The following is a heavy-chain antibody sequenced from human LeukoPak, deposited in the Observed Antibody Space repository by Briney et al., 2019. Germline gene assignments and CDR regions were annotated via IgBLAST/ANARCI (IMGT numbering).Heavy chain of an antibody. Sequence: PGRALRLSCAASGFTFSSYGMHWVRQAPGKGLEWVAVIWYDGSNKYYADSVKGRFTISRDNSKNTLYLQMNSLRAEDAAVYYCAKDWDPGYYDSSGSYPDYWGQGTLVTVSS. CDR3: AKDWDPGYYDSSGSYPDY. CDR2: IWYDGSNK. J-gene: IGHJ4*02. D-gene: IGHD3-22*01. CDR1: GFTFSSYG. V-gene: IGHV3-33*03.